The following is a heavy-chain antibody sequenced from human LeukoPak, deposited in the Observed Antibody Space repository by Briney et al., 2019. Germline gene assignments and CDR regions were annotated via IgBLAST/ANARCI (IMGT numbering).Heavy chain of an antibody. V-gene: IGHV1-2*02. CDR3: ARDPYDSSGYYYAPSDAFDI. J-gene: IGHJ3*02. D-gene: IGHD3-22*01. Sequence: ASVKGSCKASGYTFTGYYMHWVRQAPGQGLEWMGWINPNSGGTNYAQKFQGRVTMTRDTSISTAYMELSRLRSDDTAVYYCARDPYDSSGYYYAPSDAFDIWGQGTMVTVSS. CDR2: INPNSGGT. CDR1: GYTFTGYY.